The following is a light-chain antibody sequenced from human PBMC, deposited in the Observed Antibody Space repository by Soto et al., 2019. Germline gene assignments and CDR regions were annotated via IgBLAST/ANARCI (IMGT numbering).Light chain of an antibody. CDR1: QSVSNNY. CDR3: QQYGISGT. J-gene: IGKJ1*01. V-gene: IGKV3-20*01. CDR2: GAS. Sequence: IVLTQSPDTLSLSSGERATLSGRASQSVSNNYLAWSQPKPGQAPRXPIYGASNRATGSPDRLSGSGSGTDFTLTISRLEPEDSAVYYCQQYGISGTFGPGTKV.